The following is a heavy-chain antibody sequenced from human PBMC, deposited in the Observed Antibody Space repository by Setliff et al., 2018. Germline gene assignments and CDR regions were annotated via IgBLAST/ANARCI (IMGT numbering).Heavy chain of an antibody. D-gene: IGHD3-9*01. V-gene: IGHV3-21*05. J-gene: IGHJ4*02. Sequence: GGSLRLSCVGFGFNFKTSSLNWVRQAPGKGLEWLSYVSPRSTFIHVADSVRGRFTVSRDDARGSVLLQMNSLRAEDTGIYYCATSSYYDNAGYRFFDNWGQGTQVTVS. CDR3: ATSSYYDNAGYRFFDN. CDR2: VSPRSTFI. CDR1: GFNFKTSS.